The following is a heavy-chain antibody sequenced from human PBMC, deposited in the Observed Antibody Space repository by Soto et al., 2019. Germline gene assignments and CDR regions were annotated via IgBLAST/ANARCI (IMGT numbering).Heavy chain of an antibody. J-gene: IGHJ6*02. CDR1: GYTLTELS. CDR3: ATNIAAAGTFYYYYGMDV. V-gene: IGHV1-24*01. CDR2: FDPEDGET. Sequence: GASVKVSCXVSGYTLTELSMHWVRQAPGKGLEWMGGFDPEDGETIYAQKFQGRVTMTEDTSTDTAYMELSSLRSEDTAVYYCATNIAAAGTFYYYYGMDVWGQGTTVTSP. D-gene: IGHD6-13*01.